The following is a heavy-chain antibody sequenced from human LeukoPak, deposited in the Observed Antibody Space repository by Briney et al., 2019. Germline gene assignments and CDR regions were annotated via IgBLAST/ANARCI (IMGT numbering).Heavy chain of an antibody. V-gene: IGHV3-23*01. CDR1: GXAFSSYA. CDR3: AKDCCGTSLFDN. Sequence: GGSLRLSCAASGXAFSSYAMSWVRQAPGKGLEYVSGISNTGGRTYYADSMKGRFTISRDNSKNTVYLQMNSLRAEDTAVYYCAKDCCGTSLFDNWGQGTLVTVSS. D-gene: IGHD2-21*01. J-gene: IGHJ4*02. CDR2: ISNTGGRT.